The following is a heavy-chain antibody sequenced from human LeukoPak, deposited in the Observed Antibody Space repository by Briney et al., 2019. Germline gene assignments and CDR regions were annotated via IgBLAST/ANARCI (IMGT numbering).Heavy chain of an antibody. J-gene: IGHJ4*02. V-gene: IGHV3-23*01. CDR3: AKNVGYCSSSSCSRQYFDS. Sequence: GGSLRLSCVASGSTFRSYTMSWVRQAPGKGLEWVSSIPGTISPKYYADSVKGRFTGSRDNSKNTLYLQMTSLRAEDTAIYYCAKNVGYCSSSSCSRQYFDSWGQGILVTVSS. CDR1: GSTFRSYT. CDR2: IPGTISPK. D-gene: IGHD2-2*01.